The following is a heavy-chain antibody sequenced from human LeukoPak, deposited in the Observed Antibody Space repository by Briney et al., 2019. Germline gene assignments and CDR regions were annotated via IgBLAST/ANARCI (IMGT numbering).Heavy chain of an antibody. Sequence: GASVKVSCKASGYTFTGYYMHWVRQAPGQGLEWMGWTNPNSGGTNYAQKFQGRVTMTRDTSISTAYMELSRLRSDDTAVYYCARFPVTLRGFDYWGQGALVTVSS. D-gene: IGHD4-17*01. CDR2: TNPNSGGT. V-gene: IGHV1-2*02. CDR3: ARFPVTLRGFDY. J-gene: IGHJ4*02. CDR1: GYTFTGYY.